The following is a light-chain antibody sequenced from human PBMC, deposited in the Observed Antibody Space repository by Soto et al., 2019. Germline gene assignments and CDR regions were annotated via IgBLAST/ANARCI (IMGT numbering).Light chain of an antibody. J-gene: IGKJ2*01. V-gene: IGKV4-1*01. CDR2: WAS. CDR3: QQYHTTPNT. CDR1: QNLLFSSNNKNS. Sequence: DVVMTQSPDSLAVSLGERAAINCKSSQNLLFSSNNKNSLAWYQQKPGQPPKLLIYWASTRESGDPDRFSGSGSGRDFPVTISSLQAEDVAVYYCQQYHTTPNTFGQGTKVEIK.